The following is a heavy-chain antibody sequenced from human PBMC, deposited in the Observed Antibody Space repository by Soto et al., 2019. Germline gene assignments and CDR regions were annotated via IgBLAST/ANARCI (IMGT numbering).Heavy chain of an antibody. J-gene: IGHJ5*02. D-gene: IGHD2-2*01. V-gene: IGHV1-24*01. CDR3: ATVLSGLPAGIWYDA. CDR1: GYSLAELS. CDR2: FDPEDGET. Sequence: ASVKVSCTVSGYSLAELSIHWVRHAPGKGLEWMGGFDPEDGETIYAQKFQGRVTMTEATSTETGFMGRSRLRDEDTVVYYCATVLSGLPAGIWYDALGQVSVLTVSS.